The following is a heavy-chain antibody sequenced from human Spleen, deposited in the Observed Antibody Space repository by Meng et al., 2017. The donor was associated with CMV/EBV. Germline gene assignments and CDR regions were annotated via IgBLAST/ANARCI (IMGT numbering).Heavy chain of an antibody. CDR1: GYSFISYG. D-gene: IGHD3-16*01. V-gene: IGHV1-18*04. CDR3: ARDGGRRGYDH. Sequence: ASVKVSCKASGYSFISYGFSWVRQAPGQGLEWMGWISAYNGNTKYAQKLQGRVTLTTDTSKSMAFMDLRSLRSDDTAVYYCARDGGRRGYDHWGQGTLVTASS. J-gene: IGHJ4*02. CDR2: ISAYNGNT.